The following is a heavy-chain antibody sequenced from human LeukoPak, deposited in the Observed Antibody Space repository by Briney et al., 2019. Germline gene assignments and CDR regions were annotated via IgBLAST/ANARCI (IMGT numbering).Heavy chain of an antibody. CDR1: GFTFSSYA. CDR3: AKWTRDIVVVEGGVANELYFDY. D-gene: IGHD2-2*01. J-gene: IGHJ4*02. V-gene: IGHV3-23*01. CDR2: ISGSGGST. Sequence: GGSLRLSCAASGFTFSSYAMSWVRQAPGKGLEWVSAISGSGGSTYYADSVKGRFTISRDNSKNTLYLQMNSLRAEDTAVYYCAKWTRDIVVVEGGVANELYFDYWGQGTLVTVSS.